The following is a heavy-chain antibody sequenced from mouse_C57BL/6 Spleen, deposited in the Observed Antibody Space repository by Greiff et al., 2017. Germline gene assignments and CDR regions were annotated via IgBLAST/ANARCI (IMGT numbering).Heavy chain of an antibody. CDR2: ISYSGST. CDR1: GYSITSGYD. J-gene: IGHJ1*03. V-gene: IGHV3-1*01. CDR3: ARRNYYGYFDV. Sequence: EVQVVESGPGMVKPSQSLSLTCTVTGYSITSGYDWHWIRHFPGNKLEWMGYISYSGSTNYNPSLKSRISITHDTSKNHFFLKLNSVTTEDTATYYCARRNYYGYFDVWGTGTTVTVSS.